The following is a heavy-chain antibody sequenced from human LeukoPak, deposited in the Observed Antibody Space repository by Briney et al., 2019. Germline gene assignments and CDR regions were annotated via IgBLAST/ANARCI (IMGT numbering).Heavy chain of an antibody. CDR1: GFTFSSYA. J-gene: IGHJ4*02. V-gene: IGHV3-23*01. CDR3: AKDLRYCSNTSCLT. D-gene: IGHD2-2*01. Sequence: PGGSLRLSCAASGFTFSSYAMSWVRQAPGKGLEWVSAISGSGGSTYYADSVKGRFTISRDNSKNTLYLQMNSLRAEDTAVYYCAKDLRYCSNTSCLTRGQGTLVTVSS. CDR2: ISGSGGST.